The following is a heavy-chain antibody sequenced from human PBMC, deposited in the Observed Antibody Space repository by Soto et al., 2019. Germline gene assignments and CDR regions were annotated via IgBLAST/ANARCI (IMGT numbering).Heavy chain of an antibody. Sequence: LQLQESGPGLVKPSETLSLTCTVSGGSISSSYYWGWIRQPPGKGLEWIGSIYYSGSTYYNPSLKSRVTISVDTSKNQFSLKLSSVTAADTAVYYCATLWFGESPYWGQGTLVTVSS. D-gene: IGHD3-10*01. CDR2: IYYSGST. J-gene: IGHJ4*02. CDR3: ATLWFGESPY. CDR1: GGSISSSYY. V-gene: IGHV4-39*01.